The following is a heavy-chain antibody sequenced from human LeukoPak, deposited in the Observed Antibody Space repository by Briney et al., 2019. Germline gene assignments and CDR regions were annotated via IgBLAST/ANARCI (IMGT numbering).Heavy chain of an antibody. Sequence: GGSLRLSCAASGFTFDDYGMSWVRQAPGKGLEWVANIKQDGSEKYYVDSVKGRFTISRDNAKNSLYLQMNSLRAEDTAVYYCARASGYEDAFDIWGQGTMVTVSS. CDR1: GFTFDDYG. D-gene: IGHD5-12*01. V-gene: IGHV3-7*04. CDR2: IKQDGSEK. CDR3: ARASGYEDAFDI. J-gene: IGHJ3*02.